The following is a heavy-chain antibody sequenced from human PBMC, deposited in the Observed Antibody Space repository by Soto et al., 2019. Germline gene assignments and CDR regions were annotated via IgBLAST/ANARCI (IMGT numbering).Heavy chain of an antibody. CDR1: GFTVSSNY. V-gene: IGHV3-66*01. J-gene: IGHJ4*02. CDR2: IYSGGST. CDR3: ARDPTLINGFDY. D-gene: IGHD2-8*01. Sequence: VQLVESGGGLVQPGGSLRLSCAASGFTVSSNYMSWVRQAPGKGLEWVSVIYSGGSTYYADSVKGRFTISRDNSKNTLYLQMNSLRAEDTAVYYCARDPTLINGFDYWGQGTLVTVSS.